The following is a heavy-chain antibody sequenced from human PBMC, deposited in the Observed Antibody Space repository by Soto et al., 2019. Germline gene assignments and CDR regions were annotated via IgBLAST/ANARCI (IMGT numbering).Heavy chain of an antibody. CDR1: GFTFSSYA. D-gene: IGHD2-2*01. J-gene: IGHJ4*02. V-gene: IGHV3-23*01. CDR2: ITGSGDKT. Sequence: GGSLRLSCAAAGFTFSSYAMTWVRQAPGKGLEWVSGITGSGDKTYYADSVKGRFIISRDNSENTLYLQMNSLRAEDTALYYCARDCSSSSCSVWRYWGQGTQVTVSS. CDR3: ARDCSSSSCSVWRY.